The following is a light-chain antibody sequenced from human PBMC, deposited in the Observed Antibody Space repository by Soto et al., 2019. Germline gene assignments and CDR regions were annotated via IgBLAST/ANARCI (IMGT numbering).Light chain of an antibody. V-gene: IGLV1-40*01. Sequence: QSVLTQPPSVSGAPGQRVTVSCTGSSSNIRAGHDVHWYQQLPGTAPKLLIYGNNNRPSGVPDRFSGSKSGTSVSLAITGLQAEDEADYYCQSYDSRLSAYVFGTGTKLTVL. CDR2: GNN. CDR3: QSYDSRLSAYV. CDR1: SSNIRAGHD. J-gene: IGLJ1*01.